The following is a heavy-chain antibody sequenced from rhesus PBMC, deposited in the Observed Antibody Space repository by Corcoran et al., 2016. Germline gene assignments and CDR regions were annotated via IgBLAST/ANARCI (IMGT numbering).Heavy chain of an antibody. CDR3: ARRVNFDACEF. Sequence: QLQLQASGPGLVKPSETLSLTCAVSGGSISGYYWSWIRQPPGKGLEWIGNIDVNNAGTNYNPQLSSRVTISKDTSKKQLSLKVSSVPAADTAVYDCARRVNFDACEFWGQGRRVTVSS. CDR1: GGSISGYY. V-gene: IGHV4-81*01. CDR2: IDVNNAGT. J-gene: IGHJ3*01.